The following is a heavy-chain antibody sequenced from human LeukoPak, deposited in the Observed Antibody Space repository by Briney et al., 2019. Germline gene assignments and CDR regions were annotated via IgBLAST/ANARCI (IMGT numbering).Heavy chain of an antibody. CDR1: GGSTSSHY. V-gene: IGHV4-59*08. CDR3: ARAGGNDAFDI. D-gene: IGHD1-26*01. CDR2: IYYIGTT. J-gene: IGHJ3*02. Sequence: SETLSLTCTVSGGSTSSHYWSWIRQPPGKGLEWIGYIYYIGTTSYNPSLKSRVIISIDTSMNQFSLKMSSVTAADTAVYYCARAGGNDAFDIWGQGTMVTVSS.